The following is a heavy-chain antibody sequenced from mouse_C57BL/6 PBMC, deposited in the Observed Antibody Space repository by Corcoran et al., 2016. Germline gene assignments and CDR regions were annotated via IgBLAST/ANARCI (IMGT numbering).Heavy chain of an antibody. V-gene: IGHV1-26*01. Sequence: EVQLHQSGPEMVKPGASVKISCKASGYTFTDYYMNWVKQSHGKSLEWIGDINPHNGGTSYNQKFKGKATLTVDKSSSTAYMELRSLTSEDSAVYYCGGRSQFAYWGQGTLVTVSA. CDR3: GGRSQFAY. CDR1: GYTFTDYY. J-gene: IGHJ3*01. CDR2: INPHNGGT.